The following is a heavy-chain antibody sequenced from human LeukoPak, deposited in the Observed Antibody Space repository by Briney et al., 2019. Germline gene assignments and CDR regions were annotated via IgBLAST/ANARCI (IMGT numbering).Heavy chain of an antibody. CDR1: GFTFSSYA. J-gene: IGHJ4*02. V-gene: IGHV3-30-3*01. CDR3: ARDRHDYGDY. CDR2: ISYDGSNK. Sequence: PGGSLRLSCAASGFTFSSYAMHWVRQAPGKGLEGVAVISYDGSNKYYADSVKGRFTISRDNSKNTLYLQMNSLRAEDTAVYYCARDRHDYGDYWGQGTLVTVSS.